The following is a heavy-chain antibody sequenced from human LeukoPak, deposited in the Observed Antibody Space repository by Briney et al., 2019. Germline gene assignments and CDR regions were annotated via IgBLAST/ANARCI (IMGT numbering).Heavy chain of an antibody. D-gene: IGHD6-13*01. V-gene: IGHV4-34*01. CDR3: ARADSSSWSDFDY. Sequence: SETLSLTCAVYGGSFSGYYWSWIRQPPGKGLEWIGEINHSGSTNYNPSLKSRVTISVDTSKNQFSLKLSSVTAADTAVYYCARADSSSWSDFDYWGQGTLVTVSS. CDR2: INHSGST. CDR1: GGSFSGYY. J-gene: IGHJ4*02.